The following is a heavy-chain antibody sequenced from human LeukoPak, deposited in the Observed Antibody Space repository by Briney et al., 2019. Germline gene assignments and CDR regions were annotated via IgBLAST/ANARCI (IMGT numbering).Heavy chain of an antibody. CDR3: ARARYCTTCYYYYYYMDV. CDR2: IYHSGST. V-gene: IGHV4-38-2*02. J-gene: IGHJ6*03. D-gene: IGHD2-8*01. CDR1: GYSISSGYY. Sequence: SETLSLTCTVSGYSISSGYYWGWIRQPPGKGLEWIGSIYHSGSTYYNLSLKSRVTISVDTSKNQFSLKLSSVTAADTAVYYCARARYCTTCYYYYYYMDVWGKGTTVTVSS.